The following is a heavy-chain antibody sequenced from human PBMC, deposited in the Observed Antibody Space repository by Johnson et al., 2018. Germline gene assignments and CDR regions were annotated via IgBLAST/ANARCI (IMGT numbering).Heavy chain of an antibody. V-gene: IGHV1-24*01. CDR3: ARVGIMITFGGVIVWPPPYFYYGMDV. CDR1: GYTLTELS. D-gene: IGHD3-16*02. CDR2: FDPEDGET. J-gene: IGHJ6*02. Sequence: QVQLGQCGAEVKKPGASVEVSCKVSGYTLTELSMHWVRQAPGKGLEWMGGFDPEDGETIYAQKFQGRVTMTEDTSTDTAYMELRRLRSEDTAVYYCARVGIMITFGGVIVWPPPYFYYGMDVWGQGTTVTVSS.